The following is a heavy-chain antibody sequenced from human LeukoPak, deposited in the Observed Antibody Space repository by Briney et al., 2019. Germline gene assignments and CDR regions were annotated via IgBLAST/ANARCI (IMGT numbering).Heavy chain of an antibody. D-gene: IGHD1-26*01. Sequence: GASVKVSCKASGYTFTGYYMHWVRQAPGQGLEWMGWINPNSGGTNYAQKFQGRVTMTRDTSISTAYMELSRLRSDDTAVYYCARGEVGARENFDYWGQGTLVTVSS. V-gene: IGHV1-2*02. CDR2: INPNSGGT. CDR1: GYTFTGYY. J-gene: IGHJ4*02. CDR3: ARGEVGARENFDY.